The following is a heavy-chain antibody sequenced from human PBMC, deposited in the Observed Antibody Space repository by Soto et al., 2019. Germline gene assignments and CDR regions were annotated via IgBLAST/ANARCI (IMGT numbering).Heavy chain of an antibody. D-gene: IGHD2-15*01. CDR1: GFSFDSFC. V-gene: IGHV3-33*01. Sequence: PGGSLRLSCAASGFSFDSFCIHWIRQAPGKGLEWVAMIWHDGTQTYYADSVRGRFTISRDNSENTVYLQMNSLRAEDTAVYYYARDAAWYLDFWGQGTLVTVSS. J-gene: IGHJ4*02. CDR3: ARDAAWYLDF. CDR2: IWHDGTQT.